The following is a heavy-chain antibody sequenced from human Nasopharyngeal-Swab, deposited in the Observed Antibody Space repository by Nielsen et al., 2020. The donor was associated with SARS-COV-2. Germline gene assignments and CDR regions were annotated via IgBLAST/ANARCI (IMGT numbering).Heavy chain of an antibody. V-gene: IGHV3-30*18. CDR1: GFTFSSYG. CDR2: ISYDGSNK. CDR3: AKGTAWEVGTLDY. Sequence: GEFLKISCAASGFTFSSYGMHWVRQAPGKGLEWVAVISYDGSNKYYADSVKGRFTISRDNSKNTLYLQMNSLRAEDTAVYYCAKGTAWEVGTLDYWGQGTLVTVSS. D-gene: IGHD4-23*01. J-gene: IGHJ4*02.